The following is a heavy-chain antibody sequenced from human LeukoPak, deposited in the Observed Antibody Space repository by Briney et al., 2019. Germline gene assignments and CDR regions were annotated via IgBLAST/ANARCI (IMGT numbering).Heavy chain of an antibody. Sequence: GGSLRLSCAASGFTFSSYWMHWVRQAPGKGLVWVSRINSDGSSTSYADSVKGRFTISRDNAKNSVYLQMNNLRAADTALYYCTRDPAYYLRYGYFDYWGQGILVTVSS. J-gene: IGHJ4*03. CDR3: TRDPAYYLRYGYFDY. V-gene: IGHV3-74*01. D-gene: IGHD1-26*01. CDR1: GFTFSSYW. CDR2: INSDGSST.